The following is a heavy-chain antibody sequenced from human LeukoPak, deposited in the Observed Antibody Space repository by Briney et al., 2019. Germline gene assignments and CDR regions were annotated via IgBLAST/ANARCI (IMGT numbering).Heavy chain of an antibody. D-gene: IGHD3-3*01. CDR1: GFTFSSYS. CDR3: ARYYDFWSGYWSTDYYYYMDV. V-gene: IGHV3-21*01. J-gene: IGHJ6*03. Sequence: GGSLRLSCAASGFTFSSYSMNWVRQAPGKGLEWVSSISSSSSYIYYADSVKGRFTISRDNAKNSLYLQMNSLRAEDTAVYYCARYYDFWSGYWSTDYYYYMDVWGKGTTVTVSS. CDR2: ISSSSSYI.